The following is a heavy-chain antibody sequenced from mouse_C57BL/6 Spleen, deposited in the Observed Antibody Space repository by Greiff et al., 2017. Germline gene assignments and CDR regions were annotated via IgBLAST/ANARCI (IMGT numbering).Heavy chain of an antibody. V-gene: IGHV5-4*01. CDR2: ISDGGSYT. D-gene: IGHD2-4*01. J-gene: IGHJ2*01. Sequence: EVKLMESGGGLVKPGGSLKLSCAASGFTFSSYAMSWVRQTPEKRLEWVATISDGGSYTYYPDNVKGRFTFSRDNAKNNLYLQMNHRKSEDTAMYYCARDRRVDYEYCFDYWGQGTMVTVSS. CDR3: ARDRRVDYEYCFDY. CDR1: GFTFSSYA.